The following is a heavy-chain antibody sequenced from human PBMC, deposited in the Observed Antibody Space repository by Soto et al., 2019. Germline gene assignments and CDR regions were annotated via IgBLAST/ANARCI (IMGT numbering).Heavy chain of an antibody. CDR1: GGSIIDGQTY. D-gene: IGHD2-15*01. J-gene: IGHJ5*02. V-gene: IGHV4-31*03. CDR2: INYRGTT. CDR3: ARDAPGVAPA. Sequence: SETLSLTCTVSGGSIIDGQTYLNWIRQHPERGLEWMGYINYRGTTNYSPALKSRLLISIDKSKSQFSLRLTSVTAADTAVYYCARDAPGVAPAWGQGTRVTVSS.